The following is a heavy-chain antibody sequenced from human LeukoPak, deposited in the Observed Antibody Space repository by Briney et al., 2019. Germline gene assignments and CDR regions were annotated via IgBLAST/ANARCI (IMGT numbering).Heavy chain of an antibody. D-gene: IGHD1-1*01. J-gene: IGHJ6*02. CDR3: ARHGDWNPDYFYYGMDV. CDR1: GGSISSGGYY. CDR2: IYYSGST. V-gene: IGHV4-31*03. Sequence: PSQTLSLTCTVSGGSISSGGYYWSWIRQHPGKDLEWIGYIYYSGSTYYNPSLKSRVTISVDTSKNQLSLQLSSVTAADAAVYYCARHGDWNPDYFYYGMDVWGQGTTVTVSS.